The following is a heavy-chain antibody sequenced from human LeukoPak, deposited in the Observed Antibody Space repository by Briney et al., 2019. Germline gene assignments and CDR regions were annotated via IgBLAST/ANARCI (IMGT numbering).Heavy chain of an antibody. CDR2: IYYTGST. V-gene: IGHV4-59*08. CDR3: ARYSSSSFWSSAYYYYYGMDV. D-gene: IGHD6-13*01. Sequence: SETLSLTCTVSGGSISDYYWNWIRQPPGKGLEWIGNIYYTGSTNYNPSLKSRVTISVDTSKNQFSLKLSSVTAADTAVYYCARYSSSSFWSSAYYYYYGMDVWGQGTTVTVSS. J-gene: IGHJ6*02. CDR1: GGSISDYY.